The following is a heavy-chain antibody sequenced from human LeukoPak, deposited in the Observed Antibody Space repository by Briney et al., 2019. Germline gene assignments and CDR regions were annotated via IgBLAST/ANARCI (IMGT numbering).Heavy chain of an antibody. V-gene: IGHV4-61*05. Sequence: SETLSLTCTVSGDSISSTNYYWGWIRQPPGKGLEWIGYIYYSGSTNYNPSLKSRVTISVDTSKNQFSLKLSSVTAADTAVYYCARGIFGVVIAHYYYYYMDVWGKGTTVTVSS. J-gene: IGHJ6*03. D-gene: IGHD3-3*01. CDR2: IYYSGST. CDR3: ARGIFGVVIAHYYYYYMDV. CDR1: GDSISSTNYY.